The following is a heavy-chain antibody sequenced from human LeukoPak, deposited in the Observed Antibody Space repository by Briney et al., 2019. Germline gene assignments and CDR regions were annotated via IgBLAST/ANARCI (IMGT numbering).Heavy chain of an antibody. Sequence: GGSLRLSCAASGFTFSSYWMHWVRQAPGKGLVWVSRINSDGSSTSYADSVKGRFTISRDNSKNTLYLQMNSLRAEDTAVYYCAKEGSSSSPADDAFDIWGQGTMVTVSS. CDR1: GFTFSSYW. CDR3: AKEGSSSSPADDAFDI. V-gene: IGHV3-74*01. D-gene: IGHD6-13*01. CDR2: INSDGSST. J-gene: IGHJ3*02.